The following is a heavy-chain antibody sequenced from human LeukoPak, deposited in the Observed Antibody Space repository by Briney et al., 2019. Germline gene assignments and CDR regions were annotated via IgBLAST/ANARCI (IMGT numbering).Heavy chain of an antibody. J-gene: IGHJ4*02. CDR1: GFTFSDYY. V-gene: IGHV3-11*04. Sequence: KPGGSLRLSCAASGFTFSDYYMSWIRQAPGKGLEWVSYISSSGSTIYYADSVKGRFTISRDNAKKSLYLKINSLTAEATAGYYCARKVGYRAYDFDYWGQGTLVTASS. D-gene: IGHD6-13*01. CDR3: ARKVGYRAYDFDY. CDR2: ISSSGSTI.